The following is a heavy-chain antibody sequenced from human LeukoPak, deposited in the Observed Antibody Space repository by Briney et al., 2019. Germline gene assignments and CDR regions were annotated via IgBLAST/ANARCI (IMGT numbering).Heavy chain of an antibody. D-gene: IGHD3-10*01. CDR2: ISGSGGST. V-gene: IGHV3-23*01. J-gene: IGHJ4*02. CDR1: GFTFSSYA. CDR3: AQVPYRYYGSGSYQFDY. Sequence: GGSLRLSCAASGFTFSSYAMSWVRQAPGKGLEWVSAISGSGGSTYYADSVKGRFTISRDNFKNTLYVQMNSLRAEDTAVYYCAQVPYRYYGSGSYQFDYWGQGTLVTVSS.